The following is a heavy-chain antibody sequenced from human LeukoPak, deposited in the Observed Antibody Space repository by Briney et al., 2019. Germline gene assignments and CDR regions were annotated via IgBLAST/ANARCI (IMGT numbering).Heavy chain of an antibody. D-gene: IGHD3/OR15-3a*01. CDR2: TFYRSKWFY. CDR1: GDRVSSNTAA. Sequence: SQTLSLTCAIFGDRVSSNTAAWYWIRQSPSGGLEWLGRTFYRSKWFYEYAVSVRSRISINVDTSKNKFSLRLTSVTPEDTAVYYCARDPSYDQGVDCWGQGTLVTASS. V-gene: IGHV6-1*01. CDR3: ARDPSYDQGVDC. J-gene: IGHJ1*01.